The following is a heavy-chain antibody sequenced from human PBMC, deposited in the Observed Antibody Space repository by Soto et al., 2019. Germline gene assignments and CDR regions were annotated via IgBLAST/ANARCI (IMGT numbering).Heavy chain of an antibody. V-gene: IGHV3-48*03. Sequence: PGGSLRLSCAVSGFTFSTYEFNWVRQAPGGGLEWISYISVSGSIIKYADSVKGRFTISRDNAENSLHLHMSSLRVDDTAVYFCVRDTMRASAAASLDYWGQGTQVTVSS. CDR3: VRDTMRASAAASLDY. D-gene: IGHD6-13*01. CDR1: GFTFSTYE. J-gene: IGHJ4*02. CDR2: ISVSGSII.